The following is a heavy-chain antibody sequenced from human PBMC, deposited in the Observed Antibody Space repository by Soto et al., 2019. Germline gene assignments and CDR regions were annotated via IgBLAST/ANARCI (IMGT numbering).Heavy chain of an antibody. J-gene: IGHJ6*02. CDR2: IYYSGST. Sequence: SETLSLTCTVSGGSISSYYWSWIRQPPGKGLEWIGYIYYSGSTNYNPSLKSRVTISVDTSKNQFSLKLSSVTAADTAVYYCARVGLLWFGELLGYYGMDVWGQGTRVTVSS. V-gene: IGHV4-59*01. CDR1: GGSISSYY. CDR3: ARVGLLWFGELLGYYGMDV. D-gene: IGHD3-10*01.